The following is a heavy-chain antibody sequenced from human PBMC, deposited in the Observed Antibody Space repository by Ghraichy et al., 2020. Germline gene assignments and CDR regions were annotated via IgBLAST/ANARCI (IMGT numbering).Heavy chain of an antibody. V-gene: IGHV5-51*01. J-gene: IGHJ3*02. D-gene: IGHD3-22*01. CDR3: ARYYYDSSGYFGAFDI. CDR1: GYSFTSYW. Sequence: GESLNISCKGSGYSFTSYWIGWVRQMPGKGLEWMGIIYPGDSDTRYSPSFQGQVTISADKSISTAYLQWSSLKASDTAMYYCARYYYDSSGYFGAFDIWGQGTMVTVSS. CDR2: IYPGDSDT.